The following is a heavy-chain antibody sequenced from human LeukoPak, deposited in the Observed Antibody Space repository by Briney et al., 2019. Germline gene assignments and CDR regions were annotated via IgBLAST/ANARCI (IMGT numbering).Heavy chain of an antibody. J-gene: IGHJ4*02. CDR2: IKQDGSEK. CDR1: GFTFSSYW. D-gene: IGHD3-10*01. V-gene: IGHV3-7*01. CDR3: ARLPMVRGVIITEIMFDY. Sequence: GGSLRLSCAASGFTFSSYWMSWVRQAPGKGLEWVANIKQDGSEKYYVDSVKGRFTISRDNAKNSLYLQMNSLRAGDTAVYYCARLPMVRGVIITEIMFDYWGQGTLVTVSS.